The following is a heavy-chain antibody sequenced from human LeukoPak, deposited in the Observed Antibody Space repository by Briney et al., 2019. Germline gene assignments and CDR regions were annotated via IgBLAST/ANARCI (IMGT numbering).Heavy chain of an antibody. CDR1: GGSISSNNW. V-gene: IGHV4-4*02. CDR3: ARGRIRGAPDY. J-gene: IGHJ4*02. Sequence: SETLSLTCAVSGGSISSNNWWTWVRQPPGKGLEWVGEIYHLGTTNYNPSLKSRVTLSVDKSKNQFSLKLTSVTAADTAVYYCARGRIRGAPDYWGQGTLVTVSS. CDR2: IYHLGTT. D-gene: IGHD3-10*01.